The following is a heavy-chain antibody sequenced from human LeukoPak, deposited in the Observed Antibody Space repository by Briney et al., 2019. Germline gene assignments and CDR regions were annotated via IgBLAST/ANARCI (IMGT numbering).Heavy chain of an antibody. CDR3: ARRSAFEGILDY. J-gene: IGHJ4*02. D-gene: IGHD3-3*02. V-gene: IGHV5-51*01. CDR2: IYPGDSDT. Sequence: GESLKISCKGSGSSFTSYGIGWVRQLPGKGLEWMGIIYPGDSDTRYSPSFQGQVTISADKSISTAYLQWSSLKASDTAMYYCARRSAFEGILDYWGQGTLVTASP. CDR1: GSSFTSYG.